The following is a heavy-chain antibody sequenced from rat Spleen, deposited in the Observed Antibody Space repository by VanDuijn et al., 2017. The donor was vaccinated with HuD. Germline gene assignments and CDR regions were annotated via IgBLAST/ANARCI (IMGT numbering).Heavy chain of an antibody. Sequence: EVQLVESDGGLVQPGRSLKLSCAASGFIFSDYCMAWVRQAPTKGLEWVATSIYDGSSSLYRDSVKGRFTISRDNAKSTLYLQMNSLRSEDTATYYCARPCSRRYVMDAWGQGASVTVSS. D-gene: IGHD1-2*01. CDR1: GFIFSDYC. J-gene: IGHJ4*01. CDR2: SIYDGSSS. CDR3: ARPCSRRYVMDA. V-gene: IGHV5-29*01.